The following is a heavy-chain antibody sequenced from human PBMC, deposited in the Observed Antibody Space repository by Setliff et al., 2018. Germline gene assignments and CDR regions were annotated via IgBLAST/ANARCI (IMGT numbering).Heavy chain of an antibody. J-gene: IGHJ6*03. D-gene: IGHD6-6*01. V-gene: IGHV3-49*04. CDR2: IRSKAYGGTT. CDR3: TRDRRLAAPYYYYYYMDV. CDR1: GFTFGDYA. Sequence: GGSMRLSCTASGFTFGDYAMRWVRQAPGKGLEWVGFIRSKAYGGTTEYAASVKGRFTISRDDSKSIAYLQMSSLKTEDTAVYYCTRDRRLAAPYYYYYYMDVWGKGTTVTVSS.